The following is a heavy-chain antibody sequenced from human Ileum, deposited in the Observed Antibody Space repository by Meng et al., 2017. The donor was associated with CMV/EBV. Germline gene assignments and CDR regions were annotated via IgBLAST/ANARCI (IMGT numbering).Heavy chain of an antibody. CDR2: ISGSGGST. CDR3: AKVVPYYDFWSGYYENYYYYYGMDV. J-gene: IGHJ6*02. V-gene: IGHV3-23*01. CDR1: GFTFSSYA. Sequence: GESLKISCAASGFTFSSYAMSWVRQAPGKGLEWVSAISGSGGSTYYADSVKGRFTISRDNSKNTLYLQMNSLRAEDTAVYYCAKVVPYYDFWSGYYENYYYYYGMDVWGQGTTVTVSS. D-gene: IGHD3-3*01.